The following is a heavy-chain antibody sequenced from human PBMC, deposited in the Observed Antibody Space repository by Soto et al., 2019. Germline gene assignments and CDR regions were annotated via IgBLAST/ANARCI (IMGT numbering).Heavy chain of an antibody. D-gene: IGHD3-16*01. Sequence: EVQLLESGGGLVQPGGSLRLSCAASGISFSTFAMSWVRQAPGKGLEWVSAIDGTVNTTHYAASVKGPFTLSKDKAKNMLYLQMNSLRAEDTAVYYCAKAMIAFGGVLDAFDVWGQGTMVTVSP. V-gene: IGHV3-23*05. CDR2: IDGTVNTT. J-gene: IGHJ3*01. CDR1: GISFSTFA. CDR3: AKAMIAFGGVLDAFDV.